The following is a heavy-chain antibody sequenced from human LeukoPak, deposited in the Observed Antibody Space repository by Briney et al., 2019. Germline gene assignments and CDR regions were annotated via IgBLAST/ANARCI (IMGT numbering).Heavy chain of an antibody. CDR2: IYSGGST. J-gene: IGHJ3*02. D-gene: IGHD3-22*01. Sequence: GGSLRLSCAASGFTVSSNYMSWVRQAPGKGLEWVSVIYSGGSTYYADSVKGRFTISRDNSKNTLYLQMNSLRAEDTAVYYCARSVITMNDAFDIWGQGTMATVSS. CDR3: ARSVITMNDAFDI. CDR1: GFTVSSNY. V-gene: IGHV3-53*01.